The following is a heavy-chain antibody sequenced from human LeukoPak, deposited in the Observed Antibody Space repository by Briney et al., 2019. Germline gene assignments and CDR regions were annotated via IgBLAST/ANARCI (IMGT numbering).Heavy chain of an antibody. CDR3: ASTGVIVATDGDAFDI. CDR2: ISYDGSNK. CDR1: GFTFSSYA. Sequence: PGRSLRLSCAASGFTFSSYAMHWVRQAPGKGLEWVAVISYDGSNKYYADSVKGRFTISRDNSKNTLYLQMNSLRAEDTAVYYCASTGVIVATDGDAFDIWGQGTMVTVSS. J-gene: IGHJ3*02. V-gene: IGHV3-30*04. D-gene: IGHD5-12*01.